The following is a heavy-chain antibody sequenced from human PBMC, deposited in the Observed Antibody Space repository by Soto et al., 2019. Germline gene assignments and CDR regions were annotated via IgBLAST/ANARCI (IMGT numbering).Heavy chain of an antibody. CDR3: ARPGIAVAGPPGDYYYGMDV. Sequence: ASVKVSCKASGYTFTSYDINWVRQATGQGLEWMGWMNPNSGNTVYAQKFQGRVTMTRNTSISTAYMELSSLRSEDTAVYYCARPGIAVAGPPGDYYYGMDVWGQGTMVTVSS. V-gene: IGHV1-8*01. D-gene: IGHD6-19*01. J-gene: IGHJ6*02. CDR1: GYTFTSYD. CDR2: MNPNSGNT.